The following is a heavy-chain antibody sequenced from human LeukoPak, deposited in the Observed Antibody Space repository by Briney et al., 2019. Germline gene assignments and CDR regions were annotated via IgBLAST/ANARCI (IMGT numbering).Heavy chain of an antibody. Sequence: SETLSLTCTVSGGSISSGDYYWSWIRQPPGKGLEWIGSIYYSGSTYYNPSLKSRVTISVDTSKNQFSLKLSSVTAADTAVYYCARHASSSSWYSWYQSRQTTRQIYYFDYWGQGTLVTVSS. D-gene: IGHD6-13*01. CDR3: ARHASSSSWYSWYQSRQTTRQIYYFDY. CDR1: GGSISSGDYY. J-gene: IGHJ4*02. CDR2: IYYSGST. V-gene: IGHV4-39*01.